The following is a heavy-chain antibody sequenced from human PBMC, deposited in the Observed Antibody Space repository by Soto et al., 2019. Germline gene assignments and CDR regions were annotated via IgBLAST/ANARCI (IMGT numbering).Heavy chain of an antibody. CDR1: GFTFSSYA. Sequence: GGSLRLSCAASGFTFSSYAMSWVRQAPGKGLEWVSAISGSGGSTYYADSVKGRFTTSSNNSKNTLYLQMNSLRAEDTAVYMCASQSRASRLGEGFDIWGQGTMVTVSS. CDR3: ASQSRASRLGEGFDI. D-gene: IGHD3-10*01. V-gene: IGHV3-23*01. J-gene: IGHJ3*02. CDR2: ISGSGGST.